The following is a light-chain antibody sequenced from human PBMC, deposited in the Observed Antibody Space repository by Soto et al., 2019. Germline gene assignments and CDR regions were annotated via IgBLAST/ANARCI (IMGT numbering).Light chain of an antibody. V-gene: IGLV2-14*01. CDR2: EVS. CDR1: SSDVSGYNY. J-gene: IGLJ2*01. CDR3: SSSTSSDTLL. Sequence: QSALTQPASVSGSPGQSITISCTGTSSDVSGYNYVSWYQQHPGKAPKLMIYEVSNRPSGVSNRFSGSKSGNTASLTISGLQAEDEADYYCSSSTSSDTLLFGGGTKLTVL.